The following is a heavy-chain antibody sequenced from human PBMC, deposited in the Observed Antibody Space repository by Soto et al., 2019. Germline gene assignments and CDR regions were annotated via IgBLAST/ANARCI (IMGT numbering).Heavy chain of an antibody. D-gene: IGHD3-10*01. CDR3: ATSYGSGYRAFDS. J-gene: IGHJ4*02. CDR2: INPILRMS. V-gene: IGHV1-69*02. Sequence: QVQLVQSGADVQRPGSAVRVSCEASGDSFNFYSINWVRQAPGLGLQWMGRINPILRMSNYAPRFQGRVTMTADKSTSTAYMELSSLRSEDTAMYYCATSYGSGYRAFDSWGQGALVTVSS. CDR1: GDSFNFYS.